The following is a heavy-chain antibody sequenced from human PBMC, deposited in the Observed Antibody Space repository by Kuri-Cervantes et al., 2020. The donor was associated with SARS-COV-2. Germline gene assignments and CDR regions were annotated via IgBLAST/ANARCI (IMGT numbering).Heavy chain of an antibody. CDR2: IYYSGST. J-gene: IGHJ4*02. Sequence: SESLSLTCTVSGGSISSSSYYWGWIRQPPGKGLEWIGSIYYSGSTYYNPSLKSRVTISVDTSKNQFSLKLSSVTAADTAVYYCARFGYYDSSGYFDYWGQGTLVTVSS. CDR1: GGSISSSSYY. V-gene: IGHV4-39*01. D-gene: IGHD3-22*01. CDR3: ARFGYYDSSGYFDY.